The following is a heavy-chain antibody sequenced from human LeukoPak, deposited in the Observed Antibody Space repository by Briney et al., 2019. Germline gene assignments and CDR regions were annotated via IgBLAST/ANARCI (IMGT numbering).Heavy chain of an antibody. Sequence: SETLSLTCSVSGGSISRSDYYWSWIRQPPGKGLEWIGYIYYSGITYYNPSLKSRVTISVDTSKNQFSLKLSSVAAADTAVYYCAKKEGVVPAGDAFDIWGQGTMVTVSS. J-gene: IGHJ3*02. D-gene: IGHD2-2*01. CDR3: AKKEGVVPAGDAFDI. V-gene: IGHV4-30-4*01. CDR1: GGSISRSDYY. CDR2: IYYSGIT.